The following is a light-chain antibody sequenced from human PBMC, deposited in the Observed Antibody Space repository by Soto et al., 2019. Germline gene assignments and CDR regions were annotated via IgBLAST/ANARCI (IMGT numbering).Light chain of an antibody. Sequence: DIQMTQSPSSLSASVGDRVTITCRASQTINTYLNWYQQKPGKAPKLLIFAASSLQSGVPSRFSGSGSETDFTLTISSLQPEDFATYYCQQSYSTPQTFGQGTKVDIK. J-gene: IGKJ1*01. CDR2: AAS. V-gene: IGKV1-39*01. CDR1: QTINTY. CDR3: QQSYSTPQT.